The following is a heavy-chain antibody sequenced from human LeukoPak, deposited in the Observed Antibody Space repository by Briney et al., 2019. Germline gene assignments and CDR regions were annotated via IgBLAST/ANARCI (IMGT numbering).Heavy chain of an antibody. CDR3: ARDYYDSSGYFDGRGFDL. CDR1: GGSISSGGYY. CDR2: IYYSGST. Sequence: PSETLSLTCTVSGGSISSGGYYWSWIRQHPGKGLEWIGYIYYSGSTYYNPSLKSRVTISVDTSKNQFSLKLSSVTAADTAVYYCARDYYDSSGYFDGRGFDLWGRGTLVTVSS. D-gene: IGHD3-22*01. J-gene: IGHJ2*01. V-gene: IGHV4-31*03.